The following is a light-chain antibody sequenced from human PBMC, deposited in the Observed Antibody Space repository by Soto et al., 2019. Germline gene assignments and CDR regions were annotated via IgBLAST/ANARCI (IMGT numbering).Light chain of an antibody. CDR1: QSVSSSY. CDR3: QQYDSSPKT. J-gene: IGKJ1*01. CDR2: GAS. V-gene: IGKV3-20*01. Sequence: EIVLTQSPGTLSLSPGERAPLSCRASQSVSSSYLAWYQQKPGQAPRVLIYGASSRATGIPDRFSGSWSGTDCTLTISRLEPEDVSVYYCQQYDSSPKTFGQGTKVDIK.